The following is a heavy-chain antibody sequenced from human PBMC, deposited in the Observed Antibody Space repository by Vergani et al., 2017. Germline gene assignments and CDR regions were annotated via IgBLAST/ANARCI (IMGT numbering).Heavy chain of an antibody. V-gene: IGHV3-23*01. Sequence: EVQLLESGGGLVQPGGSLRLSCEASGFSFPGYAMSWVRQAPGKGLEWVSSVSGSSATPYYADSVKGRFIISRDNSKNTLHLQMNSLRADDTAVYYCTRVGEGARVFDYWGQGTLVTVSS. CDR1: GFSFPGYA. CDR2: VSGSSATP. D-gene: IGHD1-26*01. CDR3: TRVGEGARVFDY. J-gene: IGHJ4*02.